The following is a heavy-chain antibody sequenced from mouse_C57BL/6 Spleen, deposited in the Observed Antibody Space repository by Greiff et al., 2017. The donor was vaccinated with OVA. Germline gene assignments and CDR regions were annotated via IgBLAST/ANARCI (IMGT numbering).Heavy chain of an antibody. Sequence: QVQLQQSGAELMKPGASVKLSCKATGYTFTGYWIEWVKQRPGHGLEWIGEILPGSGSTNYNEKFKGKATFTADTSSNTAYMQLSSLTTEDSAIDYCARGGYYGSSPWYFDVWGTGTTVTVSS. CDR3: ARGGYYGSSPWYFDV. J-gene: IGHJ1*03. CDR1: GYTFTGYW. CDR2: ILPGSGST. V-gene: IGHV1-9*01. D-gene: IGHD1-1*01.